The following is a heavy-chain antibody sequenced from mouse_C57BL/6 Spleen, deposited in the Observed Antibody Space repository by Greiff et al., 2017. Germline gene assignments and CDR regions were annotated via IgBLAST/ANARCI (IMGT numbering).Heavy chain of an antibody. V-gene: IGHV14-3*01. Sequence: VQLQQSVAELVRPGASVKLSCTASGFNIKNTYMPWVKQRPEQGLEWIGRIDPANGNTKYAPKFQGKATITADTSSNTAYLQLSSLKSEDTAIYYCARDGYSFAYWGQGTLVTVSA. CDR1: GFNIKNTY. CDR3: ARDGYSFAY. CDR2: IDPANGNT. J-gene: IGHJ3*01. D-gene: IGHD2-3*01.